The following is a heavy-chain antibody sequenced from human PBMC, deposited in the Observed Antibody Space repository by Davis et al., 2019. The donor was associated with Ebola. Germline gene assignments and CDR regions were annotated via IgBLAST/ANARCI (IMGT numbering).Heavy chain of an antibody. D-gene: IGHD2-2*03. CDR1: GFTFSRYG. J-gene: IGHJ6*03. CDR3: ARDLDIVVVPAASDYYMDV. Sequence: PGGSLRLSCAASGFTFSRYGMPLVRQAPGQGLEWVAVIWYDGSNKYYADSVKGRFTISRDNSKNTLYLQMNSLRAEETAVYYCARDLDIVVVPAASDYYMDVWGKGTTVTVSS. V-gene: IGHV3-33*01. CDR2: IWYDGSNK.